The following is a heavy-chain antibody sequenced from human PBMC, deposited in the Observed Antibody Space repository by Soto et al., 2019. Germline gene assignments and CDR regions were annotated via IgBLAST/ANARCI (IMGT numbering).Heavy chain of an antibody. CDR2: FDPEDGET. V-gene: IGHV1-24*01. CDR1: GYTLTELS. J-gene: IGHJ5*02. CDR3: ATYLPCSSTSCYPNWFDP. D-gene: IGHD2-2*01. Sequence: ASVKVSCKVSGYTLTELSMHWVRQAPGKGLEWMGGFDPEDGETIYAQKFQGRVTMTEDTSTDTAYMELSSLRSEDTAVYYCATYLPCSSTSCYPNWFDPWGQGTLVTVSS.